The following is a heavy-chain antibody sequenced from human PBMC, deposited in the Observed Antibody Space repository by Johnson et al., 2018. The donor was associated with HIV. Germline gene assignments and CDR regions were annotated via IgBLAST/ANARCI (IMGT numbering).Heavy chain of an antibody. CDR2: ISSSGSTI. CDR1: GFTFSDYY. Sequence: QMLLVESGGGLVKPGGSLRLSCAASGFTFSDYYMSWIRQAPGKGLEWVSYISSSGSTIYYADSVKGRFSISRDSSKNTLYLQMNSLRDEDTAVYYCAKNFGKILAAGGLEVGDAFDIWGQGTMVTVSS. D-gene: IGHD6-13*01. V-gene: IGHV3-11*04. CDR3: AKNFGKILAAGGLEVGDAFDI. J-gene: IGHJ3*02.